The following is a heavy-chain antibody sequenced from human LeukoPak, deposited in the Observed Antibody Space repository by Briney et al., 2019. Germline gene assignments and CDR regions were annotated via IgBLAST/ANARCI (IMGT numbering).Heavy chain of an antibody. CDR3: ARGNTAAAGIHY. CDR2: INGDGSST. CDR1: GFTFSSYW. Sequence: GGSLRLSCAASGFTFSSYWMHWVRQAPGKGLVWVSRINGDGSSTTYVDSVMGRFTISRDNAKNTLYLQMNSLRAEDTAVYYCARGNTAAAGIHYWGQGTLVIVSS. D-gene: IGHD6-13*01. J-gene: IGHJ4*02. V-gene: IGHV3-74*01.